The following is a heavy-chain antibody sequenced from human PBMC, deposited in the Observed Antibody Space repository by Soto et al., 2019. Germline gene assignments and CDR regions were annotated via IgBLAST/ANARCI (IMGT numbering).Heavy chain of an antibody. Sequence: PGGSLRLSCAASGFTFSSYGMHWVRQAPGKGLEWVAVISYDGSNKYYADSVKGRFTISRDNSKNTLYLQMNSLRAEDTAVYYCAKDGGGDGFDPWGQGTLVTVSS. J-gene: IGHJ5*02. CDR3: AKDGGGDGFDP. D-gene: IGHD2-21*02. CDR1: GFTFSSYG. CDR2: ISYDGSNK. V-gene: IGHV3-30*18.